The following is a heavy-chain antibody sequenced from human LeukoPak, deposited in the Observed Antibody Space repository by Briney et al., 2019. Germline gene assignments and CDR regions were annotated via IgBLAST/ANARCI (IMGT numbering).Heavy chain of an antibody. D-gene: IGHD6-19*01. CDR2: IKSKTDGGTT. J-gene: IGHJ6*02. Sequence: GGSLRLSCAASGFTFSNAWMSWVRQAPGKGLEWVGRIKSKTDGGTTDYAAPVKGRFTISRDDSKNTLYLQMNSLRAEDTAVYYCARDSRIAVADYYYYYGMDVWGQGTTVTVSS. CDR1: GFTFSNAW. CDR3: ARDSRIAVADYYYYYGMDV. V-gene: IGHV3-15*01.